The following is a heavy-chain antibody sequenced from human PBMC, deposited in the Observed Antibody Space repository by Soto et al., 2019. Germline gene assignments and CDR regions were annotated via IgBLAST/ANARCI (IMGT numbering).Heavy chain of an antibody. CDR1: GFTFDDYA. J-gene: IGHJ3*02. CDR3: ARGGGGEVAGPGQWGAFDI. V-gene: IGHV3-9*01. Sequence: EVQLVESGGGLVQPGRSLRLSCAASGFTFDDYAMHWVRQAPGKGMEWVSGISGNSGSIGYADSVKGRFTISRDNAKNSPYRLMNSLRGEDTGLYYCARGGGGEVAGPGQWGAFDIWGQGTMVTVSS. D-gene: IGHD6-19*01. CDR2: ISGNSGSI.